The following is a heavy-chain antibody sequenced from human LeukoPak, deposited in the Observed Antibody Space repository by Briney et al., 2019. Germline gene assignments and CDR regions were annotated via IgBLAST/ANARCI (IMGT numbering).Heavy chain of an antibody. D-gene: IGHD3-3*01. V-gene: IGHV3-23*01. CDR3: AKPFGFLEWLYGGYFDS. CDR2: VSSDGINT. J-gene: IGHJ4*02. Sequence: HPGGSLRLSCAASGFTFSNFAMSWVRQAPGKGLEWVSAVSSDGINTYYTDSLKGRFTISRDNSKNTVFLQMHSLTAEDTAVYYCAKPFGFLEWLYGGYFDSWGQGTLVTVSS. CDR1: GFTFSNFA.